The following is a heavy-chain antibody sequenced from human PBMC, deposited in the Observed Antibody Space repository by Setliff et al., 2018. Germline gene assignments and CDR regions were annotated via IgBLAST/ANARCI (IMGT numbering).Heavy chain of an antibody. CDR1: GYTFTSYD. J-gene: IGHJ5*02. Sequence: ASVKVSCKASGYTFTSYDINWVRQAPGQGLEWMGWISADNGNTNYAQNLQGRVTITADESTSTAYMELSSLRSEDTAVYYCASPFPHGWSGYYGVGWFDPWGQGTLVTVSS. V-gene: IGHV1-18*01. D-gene: IGHD3-3*01. CDR2: ISADNGNT. CDR3: ASPFPHGWSGYYGVGWFDP.